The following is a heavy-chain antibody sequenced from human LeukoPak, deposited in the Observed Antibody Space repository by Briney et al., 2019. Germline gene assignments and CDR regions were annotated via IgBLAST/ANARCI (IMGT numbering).Heavy chain of an antibody. Sequence: GGSLRLSCEASGFTFGSHAMYWVRQAPGKGPEWVAGIFGSGGSPHYADPVKGRFTISRDNSRNTVYLQINSLRAEDTAVYYCGKTTVGYSSGQKPAWPVDYWGQGTLVTVSS. CDR2: IFGSGGSP. D-gene: IGHD5-18*01. V-gene: IGHV3-23*01. J-gene: IGHJ4*02. CDR1: GFTFGSHA. CDR3: GKTTVGYSSGQKPAWPVDY.